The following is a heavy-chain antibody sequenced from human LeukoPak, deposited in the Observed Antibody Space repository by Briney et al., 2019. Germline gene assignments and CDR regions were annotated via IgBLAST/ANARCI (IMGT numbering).Heavy chain of an antibody. V-gene: IGHV3-23*01. CDR1: GFTFSSYA. J-gene: IGHJ4*02. CDR3: ARMVRRLERLNIGGSSDYATIYYFDY. CDR2: ISGSGGST. D-gene: IGHD5-12*01. Sequence: GGSLRLSCAASGFTFSSYAMSWVRQAPGKGLEWVSAISGSGGSTYYADSVKGRFTISRDNSKNTLYLQMNSLRAEDTAVYYCARMVRRLERLNIGGSSDYATIYYFDYWGQGTLVTVSS.